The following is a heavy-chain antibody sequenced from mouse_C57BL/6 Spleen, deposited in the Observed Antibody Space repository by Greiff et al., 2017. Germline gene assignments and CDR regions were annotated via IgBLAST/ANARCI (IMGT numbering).Heavy chain of an antibody. CDR2: IRSKSNNDAT. CDR3: GSQGVRYYDAKDD. CDR1: GFSFNTYA. J-gene: IGHJ4*01. Sequence: EVKLVESGGGLVQPKGSLKLSCAVSGFSFNTYAMNWVRQAPGKGWEWVARIRSKSNNDATYYAASVKDRFTITRDDSESMLYLQRNNLQPEDTALYYCGSQGVRYYDAKDDWGQGTSVTVSS. V-gene: IGHV10-1*01.